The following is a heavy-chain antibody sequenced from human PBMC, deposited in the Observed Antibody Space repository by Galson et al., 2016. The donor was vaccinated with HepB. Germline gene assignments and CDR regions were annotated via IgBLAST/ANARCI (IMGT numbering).Heavy chain of an antibody. CDR1: GDSISTTDYY. J-gene: IGHJ4*02. D-gene: IGHD3-10*02. CDR2: VLYSEST. V-gene: IGHV4-39*02. CDR3: PRRGRRDVNCRPYVF. Sequence: SETLSLTCTVSGDSISTTDYYWDWVRQPPGKGLEWIGCVLYSESTYYAPSLKSRVTIYEDTSKIHFSLKLNSVTAADTAVYFCPRRGRRDVNCRPYVFWGLGMWVTVSS.